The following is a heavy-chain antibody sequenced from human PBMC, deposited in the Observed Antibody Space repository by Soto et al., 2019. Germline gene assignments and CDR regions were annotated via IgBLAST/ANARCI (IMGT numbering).Heavy chain of an antibody. CDR1: GFTFSNYA. CDR2: ISNSGGST. CDR3: AKRTLAPRPPFGY. V-gene: IGHV3-23*01. J-gene: IGHJ4*02. D-gene: IGHD6-6*01. Sequence: EVQLLESGGGLVQPGGSLRLSCAASGFTFSNYAMSWVRQAPGKGLEWVSDISNSGGSTNYADSVKGRFTISRDNSKNPLYLQMTSLRVEDTAVYYCAKRTLAPRPPFGYWGQGTLVPVSS.